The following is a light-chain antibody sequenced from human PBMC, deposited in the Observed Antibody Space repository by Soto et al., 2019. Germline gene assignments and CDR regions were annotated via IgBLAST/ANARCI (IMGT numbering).Light chain of an antibody. CDR3: QQYNDWLIT. V-gene: IGKV3-15*01. J-gene: IGKJ5*01. CDR1: QSVSSN. CDR2: DAS. Sequence: IVMAQSPATPAVSPGGRGTLSCRASQSVSSNLAWYQQKVGQAPRLLIYDASTRATGIPARFSGSGSGREFTLTITGLQSEDFAVYYCQQYNDWLITFGQGTRLEIK.